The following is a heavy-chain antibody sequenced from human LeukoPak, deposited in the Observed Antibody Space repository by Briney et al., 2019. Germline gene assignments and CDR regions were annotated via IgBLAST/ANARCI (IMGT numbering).Heavy chain of an antibody. V-gene: IGHV1-69*01. J-gene: IGHJ5*02. CDR3: ARKAGSGSYYSDWFDP. Sequence: SVKVSCKASGGTFSSYAISWVRQAPGQGLEWMGGIIPIFGTANYAQKFQGRVTITADESTSTAYMELSSLRSEDTAVYYCARKAGSGSYYSDWFDPWGQGTLVTVSS. D-gene: IGHD3-10*01. CDR1: GGTFSSYA. CDR2: IIPIFGTA.